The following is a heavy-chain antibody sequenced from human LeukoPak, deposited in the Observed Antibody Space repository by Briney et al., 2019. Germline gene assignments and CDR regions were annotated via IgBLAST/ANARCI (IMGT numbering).Heavy chain of an antibody. CDR3: ARGPLTMTRGFDP. CDR2: INHSGST. CDR1: GGSFSGYY. D-gene: IGHD4-17*01. Sequence: KTSETLSLTCAVYGGSFSGYYWSWIRQPPGKGLEWIGEINHSGSTNYNPSLKSRVTISVDTSKNQFSLQLNSVTPEDTAVYYCARGPLTMTRGFDPWGQGTLVTVSS. J-gene: IGHJ5*02. V-gene: IGHV4-34*01.